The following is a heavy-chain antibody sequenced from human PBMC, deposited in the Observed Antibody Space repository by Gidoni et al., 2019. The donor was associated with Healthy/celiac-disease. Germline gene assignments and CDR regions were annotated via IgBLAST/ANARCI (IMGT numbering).Heavy chain of an antibody. J-gene: IGHJ4*02. Sequence: QLQLQESGPGLVKPSETLSLTCTVSGGSLSSSSYYWGWIRQPPGKGLEWIGSIYYSGSTYYNPSLKSRVTISVDTSKNQFSLKLSSVTAADTAVYYCSRAPYSYGIFDYWGQGTLVTVSS. CDR2: IYYSGST. CDR1: GGSLSSSSYY. D-gene: IGHD5-18*01. V-gene: IGHV4-39*01. CDR3: SRAPYSYGIFDY.